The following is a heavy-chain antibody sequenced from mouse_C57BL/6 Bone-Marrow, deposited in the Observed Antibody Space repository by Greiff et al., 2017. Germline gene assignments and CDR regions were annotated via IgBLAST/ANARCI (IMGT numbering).Heavy chain of an antibody. J-gene: IGHJ2*01. CDR3: ARRWLPLDY. CDR2: IYPRSGNT. CDR1: GYTFTSYG. D-gene: IGHD2-3*01. Sequence: QVQLQQSGAELARPGASVKLSCKASGYTFTSYGISWVKQRTGQGLEWIGEIYPRSGNTYYNEKFKGKATLTADKSSSTAYMELRSLTSEDSAVYFCARRWLPLDYWGQGTTLTVSS. V-gene: IGHV1-81*01.